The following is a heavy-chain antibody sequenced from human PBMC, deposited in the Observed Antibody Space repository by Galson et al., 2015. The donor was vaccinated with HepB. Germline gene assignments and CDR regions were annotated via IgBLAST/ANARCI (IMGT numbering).Heavy chain of an antibody. J-gene: IGHJ6*03. CDR2: ISSSGSTI. Sequence: SLRLSCAASGFTFSDYYMSWIRQAPGKGLEWVSYISSSGSTIYYADSVKGRFTISRDNAKNSLYLQMNSLRAEDTAVYYCARLSSTSCYRCYMDVWGKGTTVTVSS. V-gene: IGHV3-11*01. CDR3: ARLSSTSCYRCYMDV. CDR1: GFTFSDYY. D-gene: IGHD2-2*02.